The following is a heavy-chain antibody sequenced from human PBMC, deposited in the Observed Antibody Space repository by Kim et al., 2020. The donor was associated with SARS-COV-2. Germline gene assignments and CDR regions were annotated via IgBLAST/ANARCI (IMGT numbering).Heavy chain of an antibody. Sequence: GGSLRLSCTASGFTFGDYAMSWVRQAPGKGLEWVGFIRSKAYGGTTEYAASVIGIFTISRDDSKSIAYLQMNSLKTEDTAVYYCTRAPADSSSWYVKYYYGMDVWGQGTTVTVSS. V-gene: IGHV3-49*04. J-gene: IGHJ6*02. CDR3: TRAPADSSSWYVKYYYGMDV. D-gene: IGHD6-13*01. CDR1: GFTFGDYA. CDR2: IRSKAYGGTT.